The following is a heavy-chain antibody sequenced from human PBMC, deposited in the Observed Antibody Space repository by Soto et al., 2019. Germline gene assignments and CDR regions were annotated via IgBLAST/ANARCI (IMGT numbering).Heavy chain of an antibody. CDR1: GGSISSYY. CDR2: IYYSGST. J-gene: IGHJ6*02. Sequence: QVQLQESGPGLVKPSETLSLTCTVSGGSISSYYWSWIRQPPGKGLEWIGYIYYSGSTNYNPSLKGRVTISVDTSKNQFSLKLSSVTAADTAVYYCARDRKVRGVIRSHYYGMDVWGQGTTVTVSS. D-gene: IGHD3-10*01. V-gene: IGHV4-59*01. CDR3: ARDRKVRGVIRSHYYGMDV.